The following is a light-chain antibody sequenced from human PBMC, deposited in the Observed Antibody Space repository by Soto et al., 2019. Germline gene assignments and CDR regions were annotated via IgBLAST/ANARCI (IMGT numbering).Light chain of an antibody. CDR2: GAS. CDR1: QSVSSSY. J-gene: IGKJ1*01. V-gene: IGKV3D-20*02. Sequence: EIVLTQSPGTLSLSPGEGATLSCRASQSVSSSYIAWYQQRPGQTPSLLIYGASTRATGIPDRFSGSGSGTHFTLTISRLEPGDFAVYYCQQRFNWPPWTFGQGTKVESK. CDR3: QQRFNWPPWT.